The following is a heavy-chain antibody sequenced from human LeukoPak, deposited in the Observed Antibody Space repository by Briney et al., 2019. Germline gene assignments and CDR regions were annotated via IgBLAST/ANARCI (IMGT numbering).Heavy chain of an antibody. CDR1: GGTFSSYA. V-gene: IGHV1-69*05. Sequence: SVKVSCKASGGTFSSYAISWVRQAPGQGLEWMGGIIPISGTANYAQKFQGRVTITTDESTSTAYMELSSLRSEDTAVYYCAREGGYCRSSSCPYYFDYWSQGTLVTVSP. J-gene: IGHJ4*02. D-gene: IGHD2-2*01. CDR3: AREGGYCRSSSCPYYFDY. CDR2: IIPISGTA.